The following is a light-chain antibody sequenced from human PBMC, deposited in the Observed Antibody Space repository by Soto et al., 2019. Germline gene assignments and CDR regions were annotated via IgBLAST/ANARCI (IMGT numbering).Light chain of an antibody. Sequence: EIVLTQSPATLSLSPGERATLSCRASQSVSNNYLAWYQQKPGQAPRLLIYGASSRATGIPDRFSGSGSGTDFTLTISRLEPEDFAVYYCQQYGSSWTFGQGTKVDNK. CDR1: QSVSNNY. J-gene: IGKJ1*01. V-gene: IGKV3-20*01. CDR3: QQYGSSWT. CDR2: GAS.